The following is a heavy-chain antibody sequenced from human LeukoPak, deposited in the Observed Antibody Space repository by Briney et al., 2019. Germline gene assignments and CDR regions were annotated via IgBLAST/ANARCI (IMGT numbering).Heavy chain of an antibody. J-gene: IGHJ4*02. V-gene: IGHV1-18*01. CDR1: GYTFTSYG. CDR3: ARASDYDFWSGYYFGYFDY. CDR2: IXXCNGNT. D-gene: IGHD3-3*01. Sequence: ASVKVSCKASGYTFTSYGISWVRQAPGQGLEWMGWIXXCNGNTNYAQKLQGRVTMTTDTSTSTAYMELRSLRSDDTAVYYCARASDYDFWSGYYFGYFDYWGQGTLVTVSS.